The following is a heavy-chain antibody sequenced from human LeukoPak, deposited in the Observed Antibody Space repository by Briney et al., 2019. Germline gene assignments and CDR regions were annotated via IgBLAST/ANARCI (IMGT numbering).Heavy chain of an antibody. Sequence: PSETLSLTCTVSGGSISTSNYYWGWIRQPPGKGLEWIGSIYYSGSTYYNPSLKSRVTISVDTSKNQFSLKLSSVTAADTAVYYCARDDYGDYQSWYFDLWGRGTLVTVSS. J-gene: IGHJ2*01. CDR2: IYYSGST. V-gene: IGHV4-39*07. CDR3: ARDDYGDYQSWYFDL. D-gene: IGHD4-17*01. CDR1: GGSISTSNYY.